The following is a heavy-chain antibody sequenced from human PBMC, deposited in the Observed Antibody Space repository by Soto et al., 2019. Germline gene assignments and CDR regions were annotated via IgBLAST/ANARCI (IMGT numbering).Heavy chain of an antibody. CDR2: ISYDGNNE. CDR3: ARVHYYDTSGPLL. D-gene: IGHD3-22*01. J-gene: IGHJ4*02. CDR1: GFTFRTYA. Sequence: AGGSLRLCCAASGFTFRTYAMHWVRQAPGKGLEWVATISYDGNNEYYGDSVKGRFAVSRDGSKNTLYLQLNSLRMEDTAMYYCARVHYYDTSGPLLWGQGTQVTVPS. V-gene: IGHV3-30*09.